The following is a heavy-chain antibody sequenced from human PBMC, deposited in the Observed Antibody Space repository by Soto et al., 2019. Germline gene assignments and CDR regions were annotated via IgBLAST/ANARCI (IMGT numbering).Heavy chain of an antibody. CDR3: STRAYDTNGYYRFDP. Sequence: QVQLQQWGAGLLKPSETLSLTCAVSGGSFSGHSWTWIRQSPGKGLEWIGDINHSGRVNYSTSLKRRGTISLDTSKNQFSLTLSAVTAADTAMYYCSTRAYDTNGYYRFDPGGQGTLVPVSS. CDR1: GGSFSGHS. J-gene: IGHJ5*01. CDR2: INHSGRV. D-gene: IGHD3-22*01. V-gene: IGHV4-34*01.